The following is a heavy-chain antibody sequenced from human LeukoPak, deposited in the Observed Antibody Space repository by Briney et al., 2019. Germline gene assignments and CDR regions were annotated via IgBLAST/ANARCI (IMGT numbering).Heavy chain of an antibody. D-gene: IGHD2-8*01. CDR1: GGTFSSYA. J-gene: IGHJ6*03. CDR3: ARDSPPMGNYYYYYMDV. Sequence: SVKVSCKASGGTFSSYAISWVRQAPGQGLEWMGGIIPIFGTANYAQKFQGRVTITTDESTSTAYMELSSLRSEDTAVYYCARDSPPMGNYYYYYMDVWGKGTTVTVSS. CDR2: IIPIFGTA. V-gene: IGHV1-69*05.